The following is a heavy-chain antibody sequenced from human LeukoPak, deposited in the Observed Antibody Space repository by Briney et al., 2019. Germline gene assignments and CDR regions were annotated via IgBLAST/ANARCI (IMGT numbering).Heavy chain of an antibody. D-gene: IGHD3-3*01. CDR3: ARDPTRYDFWSRYFDY. CDR1: GYTFTSYY. V-gene: IGHV1-46*01. CDR2: INPSGGST. Sequence: ASVKVSCKASGYTFTSYYMHWVRQAPGQGLEWMGIINPSGGSTSYAQKFQGRVTMTRDTSTSTVYMELSSLRSEDTAVYYCARDPTRYDFWSRYFDYWGQGTLVTVSS. J-gene: IGHJ4*02.